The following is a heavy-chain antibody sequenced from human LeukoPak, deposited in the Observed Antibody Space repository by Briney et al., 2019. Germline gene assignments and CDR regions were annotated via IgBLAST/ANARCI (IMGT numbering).Heavy chain of an antibody. J-gene: IGHJ4*02. D-gene: IGHD3-22*01. CDR2: IYTSGST. Sequence: SETLSLTCTVSGGSISGYYWSWIRQPAGKGLEWIGRIYTSGSTKYSPSLKSRVTMSVDTSKNQFSLKLTSVTAADTAVYYCARGARYYYDSSGYYHFDYWGQGTLVTVSS. V-gene: IGHV4-4*07. CDR1: GGSISGYY. CDR3: ARGARYYYDSSGYYHFDY.